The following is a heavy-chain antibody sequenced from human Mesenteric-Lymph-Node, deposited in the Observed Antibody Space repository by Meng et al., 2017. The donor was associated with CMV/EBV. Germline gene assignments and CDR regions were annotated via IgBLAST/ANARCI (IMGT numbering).Heavy chain of an antibody. J-gene: IGHJ4*02. V-gene: IGHV3-74*01. D-gene: IGHD1-7*01. CDR2: INSDGSRT. CDR3: ARDVGEQTGTTAFDY. Sequence: GGSLRLSCAASGFTFSSFWMFWVRQGPGKGLVWVSRINSDGSRTSYADSVKGRFTISRDNAKNSLYLQMNSLRAEDTAVYYCARDVGEQTGTTAFDYWGQGTLVTVSS. CDR1: GFTFSSFW.